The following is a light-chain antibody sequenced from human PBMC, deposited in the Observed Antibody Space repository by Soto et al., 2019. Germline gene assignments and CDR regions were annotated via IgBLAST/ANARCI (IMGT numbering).Light chain of an antibody. Sequence: DIQMTQSPSTLSASVGDGVTITCRASQSISNRLAWYQQRPGKAPKYLIYDASTLQGGVPSRFSGSGSGTEFTLTVTSLQPEDFATYFCQQYDKYSTFGQGTKVDIK. V-gene: IGKV1-5*01. CDR3: QQYDKYST. CDR1: QSISNR. CDR2: DAS. J-gene: IGKJ1*01.